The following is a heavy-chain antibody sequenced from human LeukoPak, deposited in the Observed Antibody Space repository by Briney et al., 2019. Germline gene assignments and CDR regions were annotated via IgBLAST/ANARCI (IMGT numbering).Heavy chain of an antibody. V-gene: IGHV4-61*02. D-gene: IGHD3-9*01. J-gene: IGHJ2*01. Sequence: SETLSLTCTVSGGSISSDSYYWGWIRQPPGKGLQWIGRIYTSGSTNYNPSLKSRVTISVDTSKNQFSLKLSSVTAADTAVYYCARQYSDILTGYHRGELYWYFDLWGRGTLVTVSS. CDR3: ARQYSDILTGYHRGELYWYFDL. CDR2: IYTSGST. CDR1: GGSISSDSYY.